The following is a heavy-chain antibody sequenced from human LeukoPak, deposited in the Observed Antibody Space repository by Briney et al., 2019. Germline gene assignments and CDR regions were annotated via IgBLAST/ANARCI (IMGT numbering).Heavy chain of an antibody. J-gene: IGHJ1*01. D-gene: IGHD3-22*01. CDR3: ARSLDSSGYYLPQLSFFQH. Sequence: ASVKVSCKASGYTFTSYAMHWVRQAPGQRLEWMGWINAGNGNTKYSQKFQGRVTITRDTSASTAYMELSSLRSEDTAVYYCARSLDSSGYYLPQLSFFQHWGQGTLVTVSS. CDR1: GYTFTSYA. V-gene: IGHV1-3*01. CDR2: INAGNGNT.